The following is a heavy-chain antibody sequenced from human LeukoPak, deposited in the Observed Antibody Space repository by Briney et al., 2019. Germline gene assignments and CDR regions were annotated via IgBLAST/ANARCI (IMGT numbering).Heavy chain of an antibody. V-gene: IGHV3-7*01. CDR2: IKQDGTEK. CDR3: ARDRIRGDY. Sequence: GGSLRLSCAASGFTFSNYWMTWVRQAPGKGLEWVANIKQDGTEKYYVDSVRGRFTISRDNAKNTLYLQVNSLRAEDTAVYYCARDRIRGDYWGQGTLVTVSS. J-gene: IGHJ4*02. D-gene: IGHD1-14*01. CDR1: GFTFSNYW.